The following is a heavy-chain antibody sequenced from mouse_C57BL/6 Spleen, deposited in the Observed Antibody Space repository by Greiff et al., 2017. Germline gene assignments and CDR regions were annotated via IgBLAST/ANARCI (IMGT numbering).Heavy chain of an antibody. Sequence: VKLMESGAELARPGASVKMSCKASGYTFTSYTMHWVKQRPGQGLEWIGYINPSSGYTKYNQKFKDKATLTADKSSSTAYMQLSSLTSEDSAVYYCARDYYGSLYFDYWGQGTTLTVSS. D-gene: IGHD1-1*01. J-gene: IGHJ2*01. CDR3: ARDYYGSLYFDY. CDR2: INPSSGYT. CDR1: GYTFTSYT. V-gene: IGHV1-4*01.